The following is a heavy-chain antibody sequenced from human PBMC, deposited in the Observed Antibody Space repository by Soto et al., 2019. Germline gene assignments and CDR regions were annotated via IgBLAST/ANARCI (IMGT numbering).Heavy chain of an antibody. CDR2: ISYDGSNK. CDR3: ARVDSGYSYGQGMDV. V-gene: IGHV3-30-3*01. D-gene: IGHD5-18*01. CDR1: GFTFSSYA. Sequence: PGGSLRLSCAASGFTFSSYAMHWVRQAPGKGLEWVAVISYDGSNKYYADSVKGRFTISRDNSKNTLYLQMNSLRAEDTAVYYCARVDSGYSYGQGMDVWGQGTTVTVSS. J-gene: IGHJ6*02.